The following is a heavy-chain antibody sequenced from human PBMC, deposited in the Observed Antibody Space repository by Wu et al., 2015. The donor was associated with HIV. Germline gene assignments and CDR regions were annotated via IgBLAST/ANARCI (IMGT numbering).Heavy chain of an antibody. CDR3: AREPLAAAGTYWYFDL. Sequence: QVQLVQSGTEVKKPGASVKVSCKASGYTFTRYVMSWLRQAPGQGLEWMGWINPYNGDTNYAQKFQGRVTMTTATSTSTAYMELRSLRSDDTAVYYXAREPLAAAGTYWYFDLWAVAPWSLSPQ. J-gene: IGHJ2*01. CDR2: INPYNGDT. V-gene: IGHV1-18*01. CDR1: GYTFTRYV. D-gene: IGHD6-13*01.